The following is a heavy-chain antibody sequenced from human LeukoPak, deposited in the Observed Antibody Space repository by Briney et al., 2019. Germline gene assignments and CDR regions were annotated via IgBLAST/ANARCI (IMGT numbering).Heavy chain of an antibody. CDR1: GYTFTSHF. CDR2: INPNSGGT. CDR3: ARSPHILTGENFDY. Sequence: ASVKVSCKASGYTFTSHFMHWVRQAPGQGLEWMGWINPNSGGTNYAQKFQGRVTMTRDTSITTAYMEMSRLRSDDTALYYCARSPHILTGENFDYWGQGTLVTVSS. J-gene: IGHJ4*02. V-gene: IGHV1-2*02. D-gene: IGHD3-9*01.